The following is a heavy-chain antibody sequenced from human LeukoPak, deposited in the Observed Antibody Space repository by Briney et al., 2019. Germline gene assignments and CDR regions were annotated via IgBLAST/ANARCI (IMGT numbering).Heavy chain of an antibody. V-gene: IGHV3-30*03. Sequence: GGSLRLSCAASGFTFSSYGMHWVRQAPGKGLEWVAVISYDGSNKYYADSVKGRFTISRDNSKNMLYLQMNGLRAEDTAVYYCARDQPYYDILTGSYSYYGMDVWGQGTTVTVSS. CDR1: GFTFSSYG. CDR2: ISYDGSNK. J-gene: IGHJ6*02. D-gene: IGHD3-9*01. CDR3: ARDQPYYDILTGSYSYYGMDV.